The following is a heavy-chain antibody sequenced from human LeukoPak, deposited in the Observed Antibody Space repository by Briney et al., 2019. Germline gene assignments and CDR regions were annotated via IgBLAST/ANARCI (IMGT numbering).Heavy chain of an antibody. CDR2: TYYRSKWYN. CDR3: ARENGWLQWNRFDY. CDR1: GDSVSSNSAA. Sequence: SQTLSLTCAISGDSVSSNSAAWNWIRQPPSRGLEWLGRTYYRSKWYNDYAVSVKSRITINPDTSKNQFSLQLNSVTPEDTAVYYCARENGWLQWNRFDYWGQGTLVTVSS. D-gene: IGHD5-24*01. J-gene: IGHJ4*02. V-gene: IGHV6-1*01.